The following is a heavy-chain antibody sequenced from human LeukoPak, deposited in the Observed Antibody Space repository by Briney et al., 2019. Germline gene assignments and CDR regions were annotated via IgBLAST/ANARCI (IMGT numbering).Heavy chain of an antibody. D-gene: IGHD3-22*01. J-gene: IGHJ5*02. V-gene: IGHV4-59*01. CDR2: IYYSGST. CDR1: GGPISSYY. Sequence: SETLSLTCTVSGGPISSYYWSWIRQPPGKGLEWIGYIYYSGSTNYNPSLKSRVTISVDTSKNQFSLKLSSVTAADTAVYYCARTFYYDSSNWFDPWGQGTLVTASS. CDR3: ARTFYYDSSNWFDP.